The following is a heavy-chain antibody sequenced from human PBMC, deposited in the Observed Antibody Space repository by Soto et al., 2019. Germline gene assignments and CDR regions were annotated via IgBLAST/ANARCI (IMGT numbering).Heavy chain of an antibody. V-gene: IGHV1-2*02. CDR1: RYTFTGHY. D-gene: IGHD6-13*01. CDR2: INPNSGGT. CDR3: ASGSIAAAGNFDY. J-gene: IGHJ4*02. Sequence: SVKVSCKASRYTFTGHYMHWVRQAPGQGLEWMGWINPNSGGTNYAQKFQGRVTMTRDTSISTAYMELSRLRSDDTAVYYCASGSIAAAGNFDYWGQGTLVTVSS.